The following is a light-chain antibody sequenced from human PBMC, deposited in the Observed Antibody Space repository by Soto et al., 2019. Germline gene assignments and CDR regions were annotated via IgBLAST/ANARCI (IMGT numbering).Light chain of an antibody. CDR3: AAWDDSLSGYV. V-gene: IGLV1-44*01. Sequence: QSVLTQPPSASGTPGQRVTISCSGSGSNIGSNAVNWYQQLPGTAPKLLIYTNNQRPSGVPDRFSGSKFGTSGSLAISGLQSEDEADYYCAAWDDSLSGYVFGTGTKVTVL. CDR1: GSNIGSNA. CDR2: TNN. J-gene: IGLJ1*01.